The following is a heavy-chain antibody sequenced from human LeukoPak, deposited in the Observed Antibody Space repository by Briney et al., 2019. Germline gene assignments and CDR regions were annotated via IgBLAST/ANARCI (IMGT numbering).Heavy chain of an antibody. D-gene: IGHD3-10*01. CDR3: AKAMVKGLWFGELHPYYFDY. J-gene: IGHJ4*02. Sequence: GGSLRLSCAASGCTFSSYGMHWVRQAPGKGLEWVAVIWYDGSNKYYADSVKGRFTISRDNSKNTLYLQMNSLRAEETAVYYSAKAMVKGLWFGELHPYYFDYWGQGTLVTVSS. CDR2: IWYDGSNK. CDR1: GCTFSSYG. V-gene: IGHV3-33*06.